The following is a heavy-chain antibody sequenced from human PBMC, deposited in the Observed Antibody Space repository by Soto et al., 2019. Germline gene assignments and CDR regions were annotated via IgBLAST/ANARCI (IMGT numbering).Heavy chain of an antibody. CDR3: ANPGPGVAASL. J-gene: IGHJ4*02. V-gene: IGHV5-51*01. CDR1: ENPFTNYW. D-gene: IGHD6-19*01. Sequence: DSLKLSCNCLENPFTNYWSGLVRQMPGKGLEWMGLIYPSDLDTRYSPSFQGQVTISADKSVSTAYLQWNSLKASDTAMYYCANPGPGVAASLWGQGTQVTVSS. CDR2: IYPSDLDT.